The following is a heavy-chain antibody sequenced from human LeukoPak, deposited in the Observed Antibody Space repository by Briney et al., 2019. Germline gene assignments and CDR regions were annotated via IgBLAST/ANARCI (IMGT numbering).Heavy chain of an antibody. CDR1: GDSIRSYY. CDR2: IYYSGST. CDR3: ARHSRTYYDFDY. J-gene: IGHJ4*02. V-gene: IGHV4-59*08. Sequence: SETLSLTCSVSGDSIRSYYWSWIRQSPRKGLEWIGYIYYSGSTNYNPSLKSRVTISVDTSKNQFSLKLSSVTAEDTAVYYCARHSRTYYDFDYWGQGILVTVSS. D-gene: IGHD1-26*01.